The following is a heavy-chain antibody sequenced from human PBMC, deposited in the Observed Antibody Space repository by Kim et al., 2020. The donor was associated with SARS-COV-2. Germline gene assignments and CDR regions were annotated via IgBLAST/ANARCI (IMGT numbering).Heavy chain of an antibody. CDR2: ISGSGGST. Sequence: LSLTCAASGFTFSSYAMSWVRQAPGKGLEWVSAISGSGGSTYYADSVKGRFTISRDNSKNTLYLQMNSLRAEDTAVYYCAKGERYYGSGSYPHWGQGTLVTVSS. CDR3: AKGERYYGSGSYPH. V-gene: IGHV3-23*01. D-gene: IGHD3-10*01. J-gene: IGHJ4*02. CDR1: GFTFSSYA.